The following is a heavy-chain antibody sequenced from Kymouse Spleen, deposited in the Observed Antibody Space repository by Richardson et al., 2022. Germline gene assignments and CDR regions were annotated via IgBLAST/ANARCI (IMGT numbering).Heavy chain of an antibody. V-gene: IGHV4-34*01. D-gene: IGHD1-20*01,IGHD1-7*01. CDR1: GGSFSGYY. J-gene: IGHJ6*02. CDR2: INHSGST. Sequence: QVQLQQWGAGLLKPSETLSLTCAVYGGSFSGYYWSWIRQPPGKGLEWIGEINHSGSTNYNPSLKSRVTISVDTSKNQFSLKLSSVTAADTAVYYCASLTGTRDYYYGMDVWGQGTTVTVSS. CDR3: ASLTGTRDYYYGMDV.